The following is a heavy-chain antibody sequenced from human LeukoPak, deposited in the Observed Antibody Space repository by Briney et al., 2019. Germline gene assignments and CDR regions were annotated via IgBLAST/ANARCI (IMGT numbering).Heavy chain of an antibody. D-gene: IGHD3-9*01. Sequence: EPSQTLSLTCTVSGCSFSSGGYYWSWIRQHQGKGREWVGNVCCGGRTYYNPSLKTLVTISVDTSKNQFSLKLSSVTAADTAVYYCARSPSSAYDILTGYYSAISYYFDYWGQGTLVTVSS. V-gene: IGHV4-31*01. J-gene: IGHJ4*02. CDR2: VCCGGRT. CDR1: GCSFSSGGYY. CDR3: ARSPSSAYDILTGYYSAISYYFDY.